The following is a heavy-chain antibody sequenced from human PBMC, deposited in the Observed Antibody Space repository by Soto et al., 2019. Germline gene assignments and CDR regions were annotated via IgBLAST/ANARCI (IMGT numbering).Heavy chain of an antibody. D-gene: IGHD4-17*01. CDR3: APTRYDYGDYAVGF. J-gene: IGHJ4*02. CDR2: ISGSATTT. V-gene: IGHV3-23*01. CDR1: GFTFSSYA. Sequence: GGSLRLSCAASGFTFSSYAMIWVRQAPGKGLEWVSAISGSATTTYYADSVKGRFTVSRDNAKNTLFLHLNNLRADDTAIYFCAPTRYDYGDYAVGFWGQGTLVTVSS.